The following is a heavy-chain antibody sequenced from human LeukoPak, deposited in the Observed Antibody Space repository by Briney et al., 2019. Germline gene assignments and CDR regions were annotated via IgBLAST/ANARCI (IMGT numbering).Heavy chain of an antibody. J-gene: IGHJ4*02. CDR1: GFTFSSYA. CDR2: ISYDGSNK. Sequence: GGSLRLSCAASGFTFSSYAMHWVRQAPGKGLEWVAVISYDGSNKYYADSVKGRFTISRDNSKNTLYLQMNSLRAEDTAVYYCARAGSGWLIDYWGQGTLVTVSS. CDR3: ARAGSGWLIDY. D-gene: IGHD6-19*01. V-gene: IGHV3-30-3*01.